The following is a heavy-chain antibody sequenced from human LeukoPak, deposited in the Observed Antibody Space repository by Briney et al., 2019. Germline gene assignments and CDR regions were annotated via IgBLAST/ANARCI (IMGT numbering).Heavy chain of an antibody. D-gene: IGHD3-10*01. CDR3: ARQNYGSAPLRY. V-gene: IGHV4-4*02. J-gene: IGHJ4*02. CDR1: GGSISSSNW. CDR2: INHSGTT. Sequence: PSGTLSLTCAVSGGSISSSNWWSWVRQPPGKGLEWIGEINHSGTTNYNPSLKSRVTMSVDTSKNQFSLKLTSVTAADTAVYYCARQNYGSAPLRYWGQGTLVTVSS.